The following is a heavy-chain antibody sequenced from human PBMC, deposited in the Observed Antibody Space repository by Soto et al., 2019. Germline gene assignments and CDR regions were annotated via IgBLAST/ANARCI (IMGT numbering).Heavy chain of an antibody. D-gene: IGHD2-15*01. V-gene: IGHV1-8*01. Sequence: QVQLVQSGAEVKKPGASVKVSCKASGCTFTSYDINWVRQATGQGLEWMGWMNPNSGNTGYAQKFQGRVTMTRNTSISTAYMELSSLRSEDTAVYYCATLGYCSGGSCPNLIDYWGQGTLVTVSS. CDR1: GCTFTSYD. J-gene: IGHJ4*02. CDR2: MNPNSGNT. CDR3: ATLGYCSGGSCPNLIDY.